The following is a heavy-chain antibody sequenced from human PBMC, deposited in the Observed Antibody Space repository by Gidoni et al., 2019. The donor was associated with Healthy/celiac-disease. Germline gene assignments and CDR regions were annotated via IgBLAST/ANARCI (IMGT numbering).Heavy chain of an antibody. Sequence: QVQLQESGPGLVKPSETLSLTCTVSGGSISSYYLSWIRQPPGKGLEWIGYIYYSGSTNYNPSLKSRVTISVDTSKIQFSLKLSSVTAADTAVYYCARENRVCTNGVCYRNWYFDLWGRGTLVTVSS. CDR1: GGSISSYY. CDR3: ARENRVCTNGVCYRNWYFDL. J-gene: IGHJ2*01. CDR2: IYYSGST. V-gene: IGHV4-59*01. D-gene: IGHD2-8*01.